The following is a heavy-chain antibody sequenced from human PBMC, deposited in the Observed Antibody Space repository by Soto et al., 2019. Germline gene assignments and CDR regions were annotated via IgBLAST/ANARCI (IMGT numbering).Heavy chain of an antibody. V-gene: IGHV3-53*04. CDR1: GFTVSSNY. Sequence: EVQLVESGGGLVQPGGSLRLSCAASGFTVSSNYMSWVRQAPGKGLEWVSVIYSGGSTYYADSVKGRFTISRHNSKNTLYLQVNSLRAEDTAVYYCAREVSNYYGSGSYFAFDIWGQGTMVTVSS. CDR3: AREVSNYYGSGSYFAFDI. D-gene: IGHD3-10*01. J-gene: IGHJ3*02. CDR2: IYSGGST.